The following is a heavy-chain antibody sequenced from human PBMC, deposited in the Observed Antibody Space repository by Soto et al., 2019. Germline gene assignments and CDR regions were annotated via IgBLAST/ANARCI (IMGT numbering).Heavy chain of an antibody. CDR3: ARDDYYDSSGYYFLWAY. J-gene: IGHJ4*02. CDR1: GFTFDDYG. V-gene: IGHV3-20*04. D-gene: IGHD3-22*01. Sequence: GGSLRLACAASGFTFDDYGMSWVRQAPGKGLEWVSGINWNGSSTGYADSVKGRFTISRDNAKNSLSLQMNSLRAEDTALYYCARDDYYDSSGYYFLWAYWGQGTLVTVSS. CDR2: INWNGSST.